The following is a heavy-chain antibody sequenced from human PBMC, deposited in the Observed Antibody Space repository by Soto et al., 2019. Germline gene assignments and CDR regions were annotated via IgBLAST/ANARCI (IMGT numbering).Heavy chain of an antibody. CDR1: DFMFSSFE. CDR3: VREGVSVDGFAS. J-gene: IGHJ4*02. V-gene: IGHV3-48*03. Sequence: PGGSLRLSCAVTDFMFSSFEMNWVRQAPGKGLEWVSYVSESGDTTYYAASVKGRFTISRDNAENSLFLQMNSLRVEDTAVYYCVREGVSVDGFASWGQGTLVTVSS. CDR2: VSESGDTT. D-gene: IGHD6-19*01.